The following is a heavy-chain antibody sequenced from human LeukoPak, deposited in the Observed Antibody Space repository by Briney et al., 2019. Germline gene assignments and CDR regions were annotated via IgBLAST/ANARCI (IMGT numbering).Heavy chain of an antibody. J-gene: IGHJ5*02. Sequence: SETLSLTCTVSSGSISTSNYYWGWVRQPPGKALEWIGNIFYSGSTYYSPSLKSRVTISLDTSKNQFSLKLSSVTAADTAVYYCAREGSGRYGDYGTRFDPWGQGTLVTVSS. CDR2: IFYSGST. CDR1: SGSISTSNYY. CDR3: AREGSGRYGDYGTRFDP. V-gene: IGHV4-39*07. D-gene: IGHD4-17*01.